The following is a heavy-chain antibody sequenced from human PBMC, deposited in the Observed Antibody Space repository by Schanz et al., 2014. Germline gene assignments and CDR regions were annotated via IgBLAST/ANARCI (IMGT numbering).Heavy chain of an antibody. CDR1: GYTFTSYY. Sequence: QVQLVQSGAGVEKPGASVKVSCKASGYTFTSYYMHWVRQAPGQGLEWMAWISDYNGYKNYAPKFQVRVTMTTDTSTGKTSLKLMKLTYDDMAVYYCARDRFSFIRGPLGVAWGQGTQXIVSS. CDR2: ISDYNGYK. V-gene: IGHV1-18*03. D-gene: IGHD3-16*01. CDR3: ARDRFSFIRGPLGVA. J-gene: IGHJ5*02.